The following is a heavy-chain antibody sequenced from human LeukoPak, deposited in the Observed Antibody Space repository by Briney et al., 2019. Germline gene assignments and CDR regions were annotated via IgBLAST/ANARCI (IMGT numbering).Heavy chain of an antibody. CDR1: GFTFSTYS. CDR3: ARAGLRFLEWLLTAFDI. J-gene: IGHJ3*02. CDR2: IDTGTSTI. V-gene: IGHV3-48*01. Sequence: GGSLRLSCAASGFTFSTYSMNWVRQAPGKGLEWVSYIDTGTSTIYYADSVKGRFTISKDNAKNSLYLQMNSLRAEDTAVYYCARAGLRFLEWLLTAFDIWGQGTMVTVSS. D-gene: IGHD3-3*01.